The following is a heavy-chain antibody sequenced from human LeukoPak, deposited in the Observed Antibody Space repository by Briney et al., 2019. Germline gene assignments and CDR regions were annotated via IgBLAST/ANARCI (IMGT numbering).Heavy chain of an antibody. CDR1: GFSLTDHA. CDR2: IGNDGGST. V-gene: IGHV3-23*01. CDR3: ARVPGSFYVDFDF. D-gene: IGHD3-10*01. J-gene: IGHJ4*02. Sequence: AGGSLRLSCAASGFSLTDHAMTWVRQAPGKGLEWVSGIGNDGGSTYYADSVKGRFTIARDNSKNTMYLQMNSLRVDDTAVYYCARVPGSFYVDFDFWGQGTLVTVSS.